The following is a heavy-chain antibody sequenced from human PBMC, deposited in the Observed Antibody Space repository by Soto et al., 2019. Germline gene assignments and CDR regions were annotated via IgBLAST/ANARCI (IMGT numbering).Heavy chain of an antibody. CDR3: AREIEATTATSIDY. Sequence: QVQLVQSGAEVKKPGASVKVSCKASGYTFSGSVMHWVRQAPGQGLEWLGWINADNGNTKYSQKFQGRVTMTWDTSGSTAYVELSSLRSEDTAIYYCAREIEATTATSIDYWGQGPLVTVSS. V-gene: IGHV1-3*01. CDR2: INADNGNT. J-gene: IGHJ4*02. CDR1: GYTFSGSV. D-gene: IGHD4-17*01.